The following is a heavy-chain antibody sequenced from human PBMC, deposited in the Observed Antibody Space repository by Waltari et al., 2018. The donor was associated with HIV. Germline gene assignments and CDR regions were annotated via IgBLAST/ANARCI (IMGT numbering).Heavy chain of an antibody. D-gene: IGHD3-10*01. V-gene: IGHV3-33*08. Sequence: QVQLVESGGGVVQPGRHLRIYCAAAGFTSSSAGLHWVRQAPGKWLEWVAVIWYDGSNKYYADSVKVRFSISRDNSKNTLYLQMNSLRAEDTAVYFCARRGVLTYYYTMDVWGQGTTVTVSS. CDR2: IWYDGSNK. CDR3: ARRGVLTYYYTMDV. J-gene: IGHJ6*02. CDR1: GFTSSSAG.